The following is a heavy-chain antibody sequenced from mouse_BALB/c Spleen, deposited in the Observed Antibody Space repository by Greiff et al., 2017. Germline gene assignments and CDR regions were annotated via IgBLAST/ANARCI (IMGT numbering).Heavy chain of an antibody. J-gene: IGHJ1*01. V-gene: IGHV1-80*01. D-gene: IGHD1-1*01. Sequence: VQLQQSGAELVRPGSSVKISCKASGYAFSSYWMNWVKQRPGQGLEWIGQIYPGDGDTNYNGKFKGKATLTADKSSSTAYMQLSSLTSEDSAVYFCARRITTVDFDVWGAGTTVTVSS. CDR2: IYPGDGDT. CDR1: GYAFSSYW. CDR3: ARRITTVDFDV.